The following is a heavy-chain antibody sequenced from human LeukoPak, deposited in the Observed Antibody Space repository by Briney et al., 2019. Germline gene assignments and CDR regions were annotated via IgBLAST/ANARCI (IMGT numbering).Heavy chain of an antibody. Sequence: GGSLRLSCAASGFPFSNYAMNWVRQAPGKGLEWVSSISGSAGSTYYADSVKGRFTISRDNSKNTLYLQMNSLRAEDTAVYYCAKVAVAGDYFDYWGQGTLVTVSS. CDR2: ISGSAGST. D-gene: IGHD6-19*01. V-gene: IGHV3-23*01. CDR3: AKVAVAGDYFDY. J-gene: IGHJ4*02. CDR1: GFPFSNYA.